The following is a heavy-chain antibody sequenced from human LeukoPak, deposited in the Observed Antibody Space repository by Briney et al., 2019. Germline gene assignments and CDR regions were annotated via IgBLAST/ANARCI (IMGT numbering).Heavy chain of an antibody. D-gene: IGHD6-13*01. CDR1: GGSISSYY. CDR3: ARGDPGIAAAGTGYYFDY. Sequence: SETLSLTCPVSGGSISSYYWSWLRQAPAKGLEWIGYIYQSGSTNYNPSLRSRVTISVDTSKNQFSLKLSSVTAADTAVYYCARGDPGIAAAGTGYYFDYWGQGTLVTVSS. J-gene: IGHJ4*02. V-gene: IGHV4-59*12. CDR2: IYQSGST.